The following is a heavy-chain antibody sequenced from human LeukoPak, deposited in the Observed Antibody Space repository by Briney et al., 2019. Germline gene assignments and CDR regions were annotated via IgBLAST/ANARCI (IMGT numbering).Heavy chain of an antibody. CDR2: IYGEGSGGST. V-gene: IGHV3-NL1*01. Sequence: GGSLRLSCAASGFTFSSYGMHWVRQAPGKGLEWVSVIYGEGSGGSTYYAESMKGRFTISRDNSKNTVYLQMNSLRAEDTAVYFCARVRFVEFFDYWGQGTLVTVSS. CDR3: ARVRFVEFFDY. J-gene: IGHJ4*02. CDR1: GFTFSSYG. D-gene: IGHD3-3*01.